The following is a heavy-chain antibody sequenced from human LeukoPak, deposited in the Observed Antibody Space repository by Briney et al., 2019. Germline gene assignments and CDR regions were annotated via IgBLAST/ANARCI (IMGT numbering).Heavy chain of an antibody. CDR1: GFTVSSNY. Sequence: GGSLRLSCAASGFTVSSNYMSWVRQAPGKGLEWVSVIYSGGSTYYADSVKGRFTISRDNSKNTQYLQMNSLRAEDTAVYYCARAGIFGVVPDYWGQGTLVTVSS. CDR3: ARAGIFGVVPDY. CDR2: IYSGGST. V-gene: IGHV3-53*01. D-gene: IGHD3-3*01. J-gene: IGHJ4*02.